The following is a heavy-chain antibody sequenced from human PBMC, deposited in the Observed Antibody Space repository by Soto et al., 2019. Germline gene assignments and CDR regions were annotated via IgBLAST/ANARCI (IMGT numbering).Heavy chain of an antibody. CDR3: ARGGDTMVRGVYFDY. J-gene: IGHJ4*02. Sequence: ASVKVSCKASGYTFTSYGISWVRQAPGQGLEWMGWISAYNGNTNYAQKIQGRVTMTTDTSTSTAYMELRSLRSDDTAVYYCARGGDTMVRGVYFDYWGQGTLVTVSS. V-gene: IGHV1-18*01. CDR2: ISAYNGNT. CDR1: GYTFTSYG. D-gene: IGHD3-10*01.